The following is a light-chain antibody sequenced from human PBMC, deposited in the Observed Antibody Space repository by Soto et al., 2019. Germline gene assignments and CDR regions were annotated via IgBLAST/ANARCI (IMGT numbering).Light chain of an antibody. CDR1: SSDVGGYNY. V-gene: IGLV2-11*01. J-gene: IGLJ1*01. CDR2: DVS. CDR3: CSYAGSYTWV. Sequence: QSALTQPRSGSWSPGQSVTISCTGTSSDVGGYNYVSWYQQHPGKAPKLMIYDVSKRPSGVPDRFSGSKSGNTASLTISGLQAEDEADYYCCSYAGSYTWVFGTGTKVTLL.